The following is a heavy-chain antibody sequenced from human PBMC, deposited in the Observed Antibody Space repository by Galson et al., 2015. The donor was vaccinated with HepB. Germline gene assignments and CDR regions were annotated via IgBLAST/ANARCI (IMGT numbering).Heavy chain of an antibody. CDR3: ARGRYHYTSYAFDY. Sequence: SLRLSCAVSGITVSSNHISWVRQAPGKGLEWVSVIYSGGNTYYADSVKGRFTISRDNSQNTVYLQMNSLRAEDTAVYYCARGRYHYTSYAFDYWGQGTLVTVSS. V-gene: IGHV3-53*01. CDR1: GITVSSNH. D-gene: IGHD3-3*01. J-gene: IGHJ4*02. CDR2: IYSGGNT.